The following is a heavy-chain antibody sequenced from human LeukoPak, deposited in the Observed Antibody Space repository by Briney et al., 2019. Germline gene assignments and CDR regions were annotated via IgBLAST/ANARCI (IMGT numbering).Heavy chain of an antibody. CDR3: ARVGTIFGVVTDAFDI. CDR2: IYTSGST. D-gene: IGHD3-3*01. J-gene: IGHJ3*02. V-gene: IGHV4-4*07. CDR1: GGSISSYY. Sequence: SETLSLTCTVSGGSISSYYWSWIRQPAGKGLEWIGRIYTSGSTNYNPSLKSRVTISVDKSKNQFSLKLSSVTAADTAVYYCARVGTIFGVVTDAFDIWGQGTMVTVSS.